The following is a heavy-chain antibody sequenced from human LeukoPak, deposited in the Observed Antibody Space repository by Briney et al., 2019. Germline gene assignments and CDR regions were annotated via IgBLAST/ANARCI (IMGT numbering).Heavy chain of an antibody. CDR2: ISYDGSNK. CDR3: ARLGYGGGINNDY. J-gene: IGHJ4*02. D-gene: IGHD4-23*01. V-gene: IGHV3-30-3*01. CDR1: GFTFSSYW. Sequence: GGSLRLSCAASGFTFSSYWMNWARQAPGKGLEWVAVISYDGSNKYYADSVKGRFTISRDNSKNTLYLQMNSLRAEDTAVYYCARLGYGGGINNDYWGQGTLVTVSS.